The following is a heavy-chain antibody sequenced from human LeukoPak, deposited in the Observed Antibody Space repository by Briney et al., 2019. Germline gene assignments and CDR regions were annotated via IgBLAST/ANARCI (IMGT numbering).Heavy chain of an antibody. J-gene: IGHJ4*02. D-gene: IGHD6-19*01. V-gene: IGHV3-23*01. CDR3: ANQQWQPLWDFDY. CDR2: ISGSGGST. CDR1: GFTFSSYA. Sequence: GGSLRLSCAASGFTFSSYAMSWVRQAPGKGLEWVSAISGSGGSTYYADSVEGRFTISRDNSKNTLYLQMNSLRAEDTAVYYCANQQWQPLWDFDYWGQGTLVTVSS.